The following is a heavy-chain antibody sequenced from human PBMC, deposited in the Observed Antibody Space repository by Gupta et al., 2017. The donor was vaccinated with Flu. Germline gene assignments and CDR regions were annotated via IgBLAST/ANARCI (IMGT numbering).Heavy chain of an antibody. CDR1: GFQFRTAW. D-gene: IGHD2/OR15-2a*01. J-gene: IGHJ4*02. V-gene: IGHV3-15*01. CDR3: ATDKTFYGSAPYFDN. Sequence: EGQLVESGGGLVKPGGSLRLSRAASGFQFRTAWMSWVRQAPGKGLEWVGRIRSFFDGGTADYAAPVMGRFTISRDESRLFLRMTGLNADDTAVYYCATDKTFYGSAPYFDNWGQGTLVTVSS. CDR2: IRSFFDGGTA.